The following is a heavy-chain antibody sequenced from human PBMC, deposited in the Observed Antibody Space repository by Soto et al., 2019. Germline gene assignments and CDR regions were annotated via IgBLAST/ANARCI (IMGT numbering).Heavy chain of an antibody. CDR2: IYYSGTT. J-gene: IGHJ6*02. CDR1: GGSINTGDYY. D-gene: IGHD3-3*01. CDR3: ARGVDFEGFSPYGMDV. V-gene: IGHV4-30-4*01. Sequence: SETLSLTCTVSGGSINTGDYYWTWIRQPRGKGLEWIGYIYYSGTTYYNPSLKSRVSLSLDTSKNHFSLRLTSVTAADTAIYYCARGVDFEGFSPYGMDVWGQGATVTVSS.